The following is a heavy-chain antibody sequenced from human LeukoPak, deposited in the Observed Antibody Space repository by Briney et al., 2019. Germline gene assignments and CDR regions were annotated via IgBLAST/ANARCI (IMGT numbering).Heavy chain of an antibody. Sequence: PGGSLRLSCAASGFTFSSYWMHWVRQAPGKGLVWVSRIKNDGSSTSYADSVKGRFTISRDNAKNTVYLQMNSLRAEDTAVYYCGRGGKVEQLVLARWGQGSLVTVSS. V-gene: IGHV3-74*01. D-gene: IGHD6-13*01. CDR3: GRGGKVEQLVLAR. J-gene: IGHJ4*02. CDR2: IKNDGSST. CDR1: GFTFSSYW.